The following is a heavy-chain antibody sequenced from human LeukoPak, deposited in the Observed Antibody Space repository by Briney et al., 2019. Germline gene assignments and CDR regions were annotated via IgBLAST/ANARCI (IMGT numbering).Heavy chain of an antibody. D-gene: IGHD2-2*02. CDR3: ATSDIVVVPAAIPGYFQH. CDR2: IKQDGSEK. V-gene: IGHV3-7*01. J-gene: IGHJ1*01. CDR1: GFTFSSYW. Sequence: GGSLRLSCAASGFTFSSYWMSWVRQAPGKGLEWVANIKQDGSEKYYVDSVKGRFTISRDNAKNSLYLQMNSLRAEDTAVYYCATSDIVVVPAAIPGYFQHWGQGTLVTVSS.